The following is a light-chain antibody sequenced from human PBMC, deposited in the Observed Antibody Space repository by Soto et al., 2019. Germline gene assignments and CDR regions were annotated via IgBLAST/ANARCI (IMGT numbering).Light chain of an antibody. CDR2: GAS. CDR3: QQYKSWPPIT. J-gene: IGKJ5*01. CDR1: QSVSSSY. V-gene: IGKV3-15*01. Sequence: ERMVTQSPGTLSLYPGERARLSCRAIQSVSSSYLGWYQQKPGQAPSLLIYGASTRATGVPDRFSGTGSGTEFTLTISSLKSEDYAVYYCQQYKSWPPITFGQGTRLEIK.